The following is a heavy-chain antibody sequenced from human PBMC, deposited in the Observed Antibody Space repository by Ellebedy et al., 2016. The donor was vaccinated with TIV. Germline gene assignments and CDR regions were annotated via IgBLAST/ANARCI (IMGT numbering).Heavy chain of an antibody. CDR3: ARGVDYYDSSGPRAVDD. Sequence: GESLKISCAASGFTFSSYGMHWVRQAPGKGLEWVAVISYDGSNKYYADSVKGRFTISRDNSKNTLYLQMNSLRAEDTAVYYCARGVDYYDSSGPRAVDDWGQGTLVTVSS. J-gene: IGHJ4*02. CDR2: ISYDGSNK. CDR1: GFTFSSYG. V-gene: IGHV3-30*03. D-gene: IGHD3-22*01.